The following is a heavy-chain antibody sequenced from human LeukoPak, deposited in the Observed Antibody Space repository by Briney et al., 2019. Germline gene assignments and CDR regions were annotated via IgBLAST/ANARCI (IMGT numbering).Heavy chain of an antibody. D-gene: IGHD1-26*01. Sequence: ASVKVSCKASGYTFTNYYMHWVRQAPGQGLEWVGVINPSGGSTSYAQNFQGRVTMTRDMSTSTVYMELSSLRADDTAVYYCARGGVGATTYVWFDPWGQGTLVTVSS. CDR3: ARGGVGATTYVWFDP. J-gene: IGHJ5*02. CDR1: GYTFTNYY. V-gene: IGHV1-46*01. CDR2: INPSGGST.